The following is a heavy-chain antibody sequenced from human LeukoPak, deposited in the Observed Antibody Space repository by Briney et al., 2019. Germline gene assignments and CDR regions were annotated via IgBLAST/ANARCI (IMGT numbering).Heavy chain of an antibody. CDR3: ARQGRISMIVVLIEDAFDI. CDR1: GFTFSSYA. CDR2: INSSGGGT. D-gene: IGHD3-22*01. J-gene: IGHJ3*02. V-gene: IGHV3-21*01. Sequence: PGGSLRLSCAASGFTFSSYAMNWVRQAPGKGLEWVSGINSSGGGTYYADSVKGRFTISRDNAKNSLYLQMNSLRAEDTAVYYCARQGRISMIVVLIEDAFDIWGQGTMVTVSS.